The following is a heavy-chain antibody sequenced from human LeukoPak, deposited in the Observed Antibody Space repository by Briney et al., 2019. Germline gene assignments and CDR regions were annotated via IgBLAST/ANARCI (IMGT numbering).Heavy chain of an antibody. J-gene: IGHJ3*02. D-gene: IGHD3-22*01. V-gene: IGHV3-20*04. CDR1: GFTFDDYG. Sequence: GGSLRLSCAASGFTFDDYGMSWVRQAPGKGLEWVSGINWNGGSTGYADSVKGRFTISRDNAKNSLYLQMNSLRAEDTAVYYCARGDPNYYDSSGYYIHDAFDIWGQGTMVTVSS. CDR2: INWNGGST. CDR3: ARGDPNYYDSSGYYIHDAFDI.